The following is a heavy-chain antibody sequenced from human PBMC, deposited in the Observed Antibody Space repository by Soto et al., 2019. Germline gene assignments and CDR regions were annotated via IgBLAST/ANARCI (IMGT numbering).Heavy chain of an antibody. CDR1: GFTFSDYY. CDR2: ISSSGSTI. Sequence: PGGSLRLSCAASGFTFSDYYMSWIRQAPGKGLEWVSYISSSGSTIYYADSVKGRFTISRDNAKNSLYLQMNSLRAEDTAVYYCARDRCSGGSCYWGGGRTIFDYWGQGTLVTVSS. V-gene: IGHV3-11*01. D-gene: IGHD2-15*01. J-gene: IGHJ4*02. CDR3: ARDRCSGGSCYWGGGRTIFDY.